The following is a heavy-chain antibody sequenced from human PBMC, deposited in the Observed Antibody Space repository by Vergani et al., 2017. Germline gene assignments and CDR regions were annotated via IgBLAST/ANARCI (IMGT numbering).Heavy chain of an antibody. J-gene: IGHJ5*02. V-gene: IGHV3-20*01. D-gene: IGHD3-22*01. CDR2: INWNGGST. CDR3: ARDLLDSSGYVHWFDP. CDR1: GFTFDDYG. Sequence: EVQLVGSGGGVVRPGGSLRLSCAASGFTFDDYGMSWVRQAPGKGLELVSGINWNGGSTGYADSVKGRFTISRDNAKNSLYLQMNSLRAEDTALYHCARDLLDSSGYVHWFDPWGQGTLVTVSS.